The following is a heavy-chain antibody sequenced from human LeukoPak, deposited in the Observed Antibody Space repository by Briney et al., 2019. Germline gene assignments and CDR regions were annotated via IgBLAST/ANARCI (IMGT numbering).Heavy chain of an antibody. CDR3: SRHKGRLKQYYYYHYMDV. J-gene: IGHJ6*03. Sequence: GVSLKISCKGSGYSFPSFWIGWVRQRPGKGLEWIGIIYPGDFDTRSSTSFQGQVTISADKSISTAYLQWSGLKPSRIAMYFCSRHKGRLKQYYYYHYMDVWGKGTTVTVYS. CDR2: IYPGDFDT. CDR1: GYSFPSFW. D-gene: IGHD1/OR15-1a*01. V-gene: IGHV5-51*01.